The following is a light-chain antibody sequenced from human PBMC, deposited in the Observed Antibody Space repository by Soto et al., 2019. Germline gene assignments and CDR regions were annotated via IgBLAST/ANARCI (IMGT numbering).Light chain of an antibody. J-gene: IGLJ3*02. Sequence: QSALTQPRSVSGSPGQSVAISCTGPSSDVGGYNYVSWYQQHPGKAPKLMIYEVSNRPSGVSDRFSGSRSGNTASLTISGLQAEDESDYYCISYTSSSTWVFGGGTKLTVL. V-gene: IGLV2-14*01. CDR3: ISYTSSSTWV. CDR1: SSDVGGYNY. CDR2: EVS.